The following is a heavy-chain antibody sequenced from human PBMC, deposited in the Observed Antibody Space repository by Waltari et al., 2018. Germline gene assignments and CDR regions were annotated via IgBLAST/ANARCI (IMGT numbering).Heavy chain of an antibody. J-gene: IGHJ6*02. CDR2: IYSGGST. D-gene: IGHD3-9*01. V-gene: IGHV3-53*01. Sequence: EVQLVESGGGLIQPGGSLRLSCAASGFTVSSNYMSWVRQAPGKGLDWVSVIYSGGSTYDADSVKGRFTISRDNSKNTLYLQMNSLRAEDTAVYYCARDSTDTYYGMDVWGQGTTVTVSS. CDR3: ARDSTDTYYGMDV. CDR1: GFTVSSNY.